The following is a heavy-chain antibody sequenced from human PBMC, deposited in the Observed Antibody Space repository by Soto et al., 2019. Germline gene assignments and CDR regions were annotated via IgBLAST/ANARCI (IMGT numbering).Heavy chain of an antibody. V-gene: IGHV3-30-3*01. J-gene: IGHJ4*02. CDR2: ISYDGSNK. D-gene: IGHD2-2*01. Sequence: GGSLRLSCVASGFTFSSYAMHWVRQAPGKGLEWVAVISYDGSNKYYADSVKGRFTISRDNSKKALYLQMNSLRAEDTAVYYCAGSVVPAESLDSWGQGTLVTVSS. CDR3: AGSVVPAESLDS. CDR1: GFTFSSYA.